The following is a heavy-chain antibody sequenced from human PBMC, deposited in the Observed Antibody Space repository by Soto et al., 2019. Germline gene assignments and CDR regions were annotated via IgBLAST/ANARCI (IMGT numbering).Heavy chain of an antibody. V-gene: IGHV3-23*01. Sequence: EVQLLESGGGLVQPGGSLRLSCAVSGFTFSSYAMTWVRQAPGKGLEWVSAITASGGGTNYADSVKGRFTISRDNSKNTLYLQMNSLRAEDSAIYYCAKEISVVGTDYWGQGTLVTVSS. J-gene: IGHJ4*02. D-gene: IGHD6-19*01. CDR3: AKEISVVGTDY. CDR2: ITASGGGT. CDR1: GFTFSSYA.